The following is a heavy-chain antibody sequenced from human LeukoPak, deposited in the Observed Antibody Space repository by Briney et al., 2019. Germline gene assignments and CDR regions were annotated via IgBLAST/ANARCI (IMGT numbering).Heavy chain of an antibody. D-gene: IGHD3-10*01. J-gene: IGHJ4*02. CDR3: ARIPVGGTMVRGVRD. Sequence: SGTLSPTCAVSGGSISSSNWWSWVRQPPGKGLEWIGEIYHSGSTNYNPSLKSRVTISVDKSKNQFSLKLSSVTAADTAVYYCARIPVGGTMVRGVRDWGQGTLVTVSS. CDR2: IYHSGST. CDR1: GGSISSSNW. V-gene: IGHV4-4*02.